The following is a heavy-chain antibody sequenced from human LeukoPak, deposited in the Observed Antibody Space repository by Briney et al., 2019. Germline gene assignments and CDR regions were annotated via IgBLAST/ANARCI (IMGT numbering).Heavy chain of an antibody. J-gene: IGHJ4*02. D-gene: IGHD6-13*01. CDR3: ARALRPANSWPYFDC. CDR2: IKEDGSEK. Sequence: GSLRLSCAGSGFTFRSYWMSWVRQAPGKGLEWVANIKEDGSEKYYVDSVKGRFTISRDNAKSSLSLQMNSLRAEDTAVYYCARALRPANSWPYFDCWGQGTLVTVSS. V-gene: IGHV3-7*03. CDR1: GFTFRSYW.